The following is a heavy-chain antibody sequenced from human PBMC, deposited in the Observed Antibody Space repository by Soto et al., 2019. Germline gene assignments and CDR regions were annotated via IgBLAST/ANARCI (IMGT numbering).Heavy chain of an antibody. CDR1: GYSFSTYD. CDR2: ISPKNGNT. Sequence: LLLQSGAELKKPGASVNISCKASGYSFSTYDISWLRQAPGQGPEWMGRISPKNGNTNYAQNFQYRVTMTADTSSSTAYLELRGLRSDDTANYYCATSYDTGFDPWGQGNLVTVSS. D-gene: IGHD3-9*01. CDR3: ATSYDTGFDP. J-gene: IGHJ5*02. V-gene: IGHV1-18*04.